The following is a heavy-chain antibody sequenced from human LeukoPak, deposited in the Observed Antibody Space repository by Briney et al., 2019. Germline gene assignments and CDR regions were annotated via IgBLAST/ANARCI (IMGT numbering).Heavy chain of an antibody. D-gene: IGHD3-10*01. CDR1: GYTFTSYG. V-gene: IGHV1-18*01. J-gene: IGHJ4*02. CDR3: ARDRKWFGELLCLDY. Sequence: ASVKVSCKASGYTFTSYGISWVRQAPGQGLEWMGWISAYNGNTNYAQKLQGRVTMTTDTSTSTAYMELGSLRSDDTAVYYCARDRKWFGELLCLDYWGQGTLVTVSS. CDR2: ISAYNGNT.